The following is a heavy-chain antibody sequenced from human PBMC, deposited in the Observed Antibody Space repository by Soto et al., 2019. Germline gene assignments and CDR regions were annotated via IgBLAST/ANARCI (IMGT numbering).Heavy chain of an antibody. CDR1: GFTFSSYA. V-gene: IGHV3-30-3*01. D-gene: IGHD6-6*01. Sequence: PGGSLRLSCAASGFTFSSYAMHWVRQAPGKGLEWVAVISYDGSNKYYADSVKGRFTISRDNSKNTLYLQMNSLRAEDTAVYYCAREGSSDTYYYYGMDVWGQGTTVTVSS. CDR2: ISYDGSNK. CDR3: AREGSSDTYYYYGMDV. J-gene: IGHJ6*02.